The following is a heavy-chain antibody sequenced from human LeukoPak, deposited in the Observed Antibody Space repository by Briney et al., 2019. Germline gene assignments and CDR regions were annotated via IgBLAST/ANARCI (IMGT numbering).Heavy chain of an antibody. Sequence: SSETLSLTCTVSGGSISSYYWSWIRQPAGRGLEWIGRIYTSGSTNYNPSLKSRVTMSVDTSKNQFSLKLSSVTAADTAVYYCARDKLVVVAATRYYYYYMDVWGKGTTVTVSS. J-gene: IGHJ6*03. CDR2: IYTSGST. CDR1: GGSISSYY. V-gene: IGHV4-4*07. D-gene: IGHD2-15*01. CDR3: ARDKLVVVAATRYYYYYMDV.